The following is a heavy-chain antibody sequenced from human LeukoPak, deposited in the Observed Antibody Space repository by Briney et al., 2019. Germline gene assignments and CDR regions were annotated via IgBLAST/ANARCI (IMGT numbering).Heavy chain of an antibody. CDR1: GYTFTSYA. D-gene: IGHD7-27*01. CDR3: ARPLGIWGWFDP. V-gene: IGHV1-3*01. Sequence: ASVKVFCKASGYTFTSYAMHWVRQAPGQRLEWMGWINAGNGNTKYSQKFQGRVTITRDTSASTAYMELSSLRSEDTAVYYCARPLGIWGWFDPWGQGTLVTASS. J-gene: IGHJ5*02. CDR2: INAGNGNT.